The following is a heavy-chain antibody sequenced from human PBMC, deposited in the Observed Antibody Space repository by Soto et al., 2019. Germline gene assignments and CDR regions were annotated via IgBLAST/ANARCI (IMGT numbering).Heavy chain of an antibody. D-gene: IGHD3-9*01. CDR3: ARNQIHDSLTGYLDNYYYYGMDV. Sequence: QVQLVQSGAEVKKPGSSVKVSCKASGGTFSSYAISWVRQAPGQGLEWMGGIIPIFGTANYAQKFQGRVTITADESTRTAYMELSSLRSEDTAVYYCARNQIHDSLTGYLDNYYYYGMDVWGQGTTVTVSS. CDR1: GGTFSSYA. J-gene: IGHJ6*02. CDR2: IIPIFGTA. V-gene: IGHV1-69*01.